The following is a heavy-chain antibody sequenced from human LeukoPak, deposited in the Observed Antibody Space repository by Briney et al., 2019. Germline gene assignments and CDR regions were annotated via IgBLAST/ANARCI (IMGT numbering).Heavy chain of an antibody. J-gene: IGHJ4*02. V-gene: IGHV4-39*07. CDR3: ARFYYYDSSGYYPRYFGH. CDR1: GGSISTITYY. CDR2: IYYSASI. D-gene: IGHD3-22*01. Sequence: PSETLSLTCTVSGGSISTITYYWGWVRQSPEKGLEWLATIYYSASIYYSPSLKSRLTISIDTSKNQISLKLNSVTAADTAVYYCARFYYYDSSGYYPRYFGHWGPGTLVTVSS.